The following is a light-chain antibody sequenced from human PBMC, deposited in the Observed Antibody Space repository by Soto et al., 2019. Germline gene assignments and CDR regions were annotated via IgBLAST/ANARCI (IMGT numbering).Light chain of an antibody. Sequence: IQISQRRYTLSASVRDRVTITCRASQSISGWLAWYQQKPGKAPKLLIYDASSLESGVPSRFSGSGSGTEFTLTIISLQSDDFATYYCENYTGYSLTFGGATKVDIK. V-gene: IGKV1-5*01. CDR2: DAS. CDR1: QSISGW. CDR3: ENYTGYSLT. J-gene: IGKJ4*01.